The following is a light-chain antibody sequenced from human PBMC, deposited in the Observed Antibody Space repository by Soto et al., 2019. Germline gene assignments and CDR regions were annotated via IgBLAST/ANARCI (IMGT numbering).Light chain of an antibody. CDR3: QQYGSSPPIT. CDR1: QSVSSNY. J-gene: IGKJ5*01. CDR2: GAS. V-gene: IGKV3-20*01. Sequence: EIVLTQSPGPLSLSPGERATLSCRASQSVSSNYLTWYQQKPGQAPRLLIYGASNRATGIPDRFSGSGSGTDFTLTISRLEPEDFPVYYCQQYGSSPPITFGQRTRL.